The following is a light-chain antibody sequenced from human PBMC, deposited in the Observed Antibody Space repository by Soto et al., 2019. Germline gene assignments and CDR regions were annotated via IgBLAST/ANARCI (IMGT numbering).Light chain of an antibody. CDR3: QQYGRSLWT. CDR1: QSVGNNY. J-gene: IGKJ1*01. CDR2: GAS. V-gene: IGKV3-20*01. Sequence: ELVLTQSPGTLSLSPGESATLSCRASQSVGNNYFAWYQQKPGQAPRLLIYGASSRATDIPDRFSGSGSGTDFTLTISRLEPEDCAVYYCQQYGRSLWTFGQGTKV.